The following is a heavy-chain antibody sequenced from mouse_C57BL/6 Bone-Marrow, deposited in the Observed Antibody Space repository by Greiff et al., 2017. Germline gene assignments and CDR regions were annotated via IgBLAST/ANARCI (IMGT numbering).Heavy chain of an antibody. V-gene: IGHV14-4*01. CDR2: IDPENGDT. Sequence: EVQGVESGAELVRPGASVKLSCTASGFNIKDDYMHWVKQRPEQGLEWIGWIDPENGDTEYASKFQGKATITADTSSNTAYLQLSSLTSEDTAVYCCTGGLLTGVWGTGTTVTVSS. CDR3: TGGLLTGV. J-gene: IGHJ1*03. D-gene: IGHD2-3*01. CDR1: GFNIKDDY.